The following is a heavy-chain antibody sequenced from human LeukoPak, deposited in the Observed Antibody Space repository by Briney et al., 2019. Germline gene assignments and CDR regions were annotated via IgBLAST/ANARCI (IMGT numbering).Heavy chain of an antibody. CDR2: IYTSGST. CDR3: ARGGYCSSTSCYGGGYFDY. V-gene: IGHV4-4*07. J-gene: IGHJ4*02. CDR1: GGSISSYY. Sequence: KPSETLSLTCTVSGGSISSYYWSWIRQPAGKGLEWIGRIYTSGSTNYNPSLKSRVTMSVDTSKNQFSLKLSSVTAADTAVYYCARGGYCSSTSCYGGGYFDYWGQGTLVTVSS. D-gene: IGHD2-2*01.